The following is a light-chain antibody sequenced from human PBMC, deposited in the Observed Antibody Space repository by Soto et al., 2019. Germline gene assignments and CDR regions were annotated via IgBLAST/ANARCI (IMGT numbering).Light chain of an antibody. CDR3: NSYHSSSTPSRV. J-gene: IGLJ3*02. Sequence: QSALTQPASVSGSPGQSITISCTGTSSDVGGYNYVSWYQQHPGKAPQLMIYEVSNRPSGVSNRFSGSKSGNTASLTISGLQADDEADYYCNSYHSSSTPSRVFGGGTKLTVL. CDR1: SSDVGGYNY. V-gene: IGLV2-14*01. CDR2: EVS.